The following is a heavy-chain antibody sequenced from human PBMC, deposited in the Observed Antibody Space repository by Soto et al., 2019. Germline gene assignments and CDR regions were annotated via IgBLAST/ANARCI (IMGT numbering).Heavy chain of an antibody. J-gene: IGHJ6*02. CDR1: GFTFSSYG. CDR3: ARVSLMVRGALYYYYYGMDV. D-gene: IGHD3-10*01. V-gene: IGHV3-33*01. Sequence: QVQLVESGGGVVQPGRSLRLSCAASGFTFSSYGMHWVRQAPGKGLEWVAVIWYDGSNKYYADSVKGRFTISRDNSKNPLYLQMNSLRAEDTAVYYCARVSLMVRGALYYYYYGMDVWGQGTTVTVSS. CDR2: IWYDGSNK.